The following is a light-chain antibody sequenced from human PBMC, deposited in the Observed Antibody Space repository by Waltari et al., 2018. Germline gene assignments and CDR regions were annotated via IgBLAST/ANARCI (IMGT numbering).Light chain of an antibody. CDR1: QGISSW. CDR3: QQANSFPIT. CDR2: AAS. V-gene: IGKV1D-12*01. J-gene: IGKJ5*01. Sequence: DIQMTQSPSSVYASVGARVTITCRASQGISSWLVWYQQKPGKAPKLLISAASNLQSGVPSRFSGSGSGTEFTLTISSLQPEDFATYYCQQANSFPITFGQGTRLEIK.